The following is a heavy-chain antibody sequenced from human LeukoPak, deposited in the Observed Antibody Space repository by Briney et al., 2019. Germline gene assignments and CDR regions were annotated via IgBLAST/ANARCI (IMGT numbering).Heavy chain of an antibody. CDR3: ARRRVTMVRGVRTNFDY. J-gene: IGHJ4*02. CDR1: GGSFSGYH. Sequence: ASETLSLTCAVYGGSFSGYHWSWIRQPPGKGLEWIGEINHSGSTNYNPSLKSRVTISVDTSKNQFSLKLSSVTAADTAVYYCARRRVTMVRGVRTNFDYWGQGTLVTVSS. V-gene: IGHV4-34*01. D-gene: IGHD3-10*01. CDR2: INHSGST.